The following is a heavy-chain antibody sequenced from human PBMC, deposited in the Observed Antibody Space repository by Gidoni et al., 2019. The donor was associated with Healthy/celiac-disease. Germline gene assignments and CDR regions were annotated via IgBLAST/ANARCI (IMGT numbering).Heavy chain of an antibody. CDR1: GGSFRGYY. CDR3: ARTGRATIFGVVIPPRAFDP. D-gene: IGHD3-3*01. J-gene: IGHJ5*02. Sequence: QVQLQQWGAGLLKPSETLSLTCAVYGGSFRGYYWSWSRQSPGKGLEWLGEINHSGSTNYNPSLKSRVTISVDTSKNQFSLKLSSVTAADTAVYYCARTGRATIFGVVIPPRAFDPWGQGTLVTVSS. V-gene: IGHV4-34*01. CDR2: INHSGST.